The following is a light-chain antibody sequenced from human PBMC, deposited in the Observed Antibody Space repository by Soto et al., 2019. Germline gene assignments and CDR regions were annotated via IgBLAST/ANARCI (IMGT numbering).Light chain of an antibody. V-gene: IGKV3-11*01. CDR2: NAS. J-gene: IGKJ5*01. Sequence: EIVLTQSPATLSLSPGERAILSCRASQSVSTFLAWFQQKPGQPPRLLIYNASNRTTGIPARFSGSGSGTDFTLTINSREREVYAVCDCGPRADWRRETVGQGTRLEIK. CDR3: GPRADWRRET. CDR1: QSVSTF.